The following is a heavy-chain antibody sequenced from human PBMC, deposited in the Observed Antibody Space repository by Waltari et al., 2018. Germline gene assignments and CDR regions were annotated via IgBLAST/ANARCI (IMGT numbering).Heavy chain of an antibody. Sequence: QALLVQSGAEVKKTGASMQVSCKASGYSFGAFFLHWLRQAPGQAPEWRGRIDPKTGDTTYTQKFQGRLTLTRDTSISTEYMELTNLTPDDTAMYFCARVLTSRNRLWLDPWGQGSLVTVSS. CDR3: ARVLTSRNRLWLDP. CDR1: GYSFGAFF. V-gene: IGHV1-2*06. J-gene: IGHJ5*02. CDR2: IDPKTGDT. D-gene: IGHD2-2*01.